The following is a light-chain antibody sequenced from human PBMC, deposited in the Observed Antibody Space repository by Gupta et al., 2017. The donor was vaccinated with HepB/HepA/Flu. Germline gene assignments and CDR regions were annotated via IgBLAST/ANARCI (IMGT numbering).Light chain of an antibody. J-gene: IGLJ2*01. CDR2: GNS. CDR3: QSYDSSLSAVV. CDR1: SSNIGAGYD. Sequence: HSVLTQPPSLSRAPGHTVTIPCTGSSSNIGAGYDVHWYQQLPGTAPNLLIYGNSNRPSGVPDRFSGSKSGTSASLAITGLQAEDEADYYCQSYDSSLSAVVFGGGTKLTVL. V-gene: IGLV1-40*01.